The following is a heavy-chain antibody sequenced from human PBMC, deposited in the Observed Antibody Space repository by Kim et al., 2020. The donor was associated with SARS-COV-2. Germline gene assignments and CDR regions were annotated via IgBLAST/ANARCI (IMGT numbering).Heavy chain of an antibody. D-gene: IGHD2-8*01. CDR3: ARDLMVYAKGGYYFDY. J-gene: IGHJ4*02. Sequence: KLQGRVTMTTDTSTSTAYMELRSLRSDDTAVYYCARDLMVYAKGGYYFDYWGQGTLVTVSS. V-gene: IGHV1-18*01.